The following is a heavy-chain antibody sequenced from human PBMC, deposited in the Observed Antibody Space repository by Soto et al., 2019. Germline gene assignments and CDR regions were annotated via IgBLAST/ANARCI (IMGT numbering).Heavy chain of an antibody. CDR2: IYYSGST. V-gene: IGHV4-30-4*01. Sequence: QVQLQESGPGLVKPSQTLSLTCTVSGGSISSGDYYWSWIRQPPGKGLEWIGYIYYSGSTYYNPSLKSRVTISVDTSKNQFSLKLSSVTAADTAVYYCARGMDCSSTSCYEGSKQWLGYNWFDPWGQGTLVTVSS. CDR3: ARGMDCSSTSCYEGSKQWLGYNWFDP. J-gene: IGHJ5*02. D-gene: IGHD2-2*01. CDR1: GGSISSGDYY.